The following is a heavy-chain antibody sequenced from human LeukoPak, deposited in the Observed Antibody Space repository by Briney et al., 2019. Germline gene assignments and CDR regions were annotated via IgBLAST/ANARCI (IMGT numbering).Heavy chain of an antibody. V-gene: IGHV3-23*01. CDR2: IYGSGVSI. D-gene: IGHD1-26*01. J-gene: IGHJ4*02. CDR3: AKDLGWELPAEAY. CDR1: GFTFKNYV. Sequence: GGSLRLSCVASGFTFKNYVMNWVRQAPGKGLEWLATIYGSGVSISYADSVKGRFTISRDNSNITLYLHMNSLRAEDTAMYYCAKDLGWELPAEAYWGQGILVTVSS.